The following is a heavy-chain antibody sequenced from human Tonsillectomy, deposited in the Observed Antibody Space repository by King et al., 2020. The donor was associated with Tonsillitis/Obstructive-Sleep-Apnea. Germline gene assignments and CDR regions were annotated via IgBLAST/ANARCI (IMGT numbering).Heavy chain of an antibody. V-gene: IGHV4-34*01. D-gene: IGHD1-1*01. CDR2: INHSGST. J-gene: IGHJ4*02. CDR3: ARGDERNYYFDY. CDR1: GGSFSGYY. Sequence: VQLPQWGAGLLKPSETLSLTCAVYGGSFSGYYWSWIRQPPGKGLEWIGEINHSGSTNYNPSLKSRVTISVDTSKNQFSLKLSSVTAADTAVYYCARGDERNYYFDYWGQGTLVTVSS.